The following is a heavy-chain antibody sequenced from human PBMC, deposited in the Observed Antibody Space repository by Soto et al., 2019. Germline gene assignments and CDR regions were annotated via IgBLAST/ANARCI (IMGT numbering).Heavy chain of an antibody. D-gene: IGHD2-15*01. Sequence: QVQLQESGPGLVKPSETLSLTCTVSGGSISSYYWSWIRQPPGKGLEWIGYIYYSGSTNYNPSLKSRVTISVDTSKNQFSLKLSSVTAADTAVYYCARDHGDLGGNDRYFDYWGQGTLVTVSS. V-gene: IGHV4-59*01. CDR2: IYYSGST. CDR3: ARDHGDLGGNDRYFDY. J-gene: IGHJ4*02. CDR1: GGSISSYY.